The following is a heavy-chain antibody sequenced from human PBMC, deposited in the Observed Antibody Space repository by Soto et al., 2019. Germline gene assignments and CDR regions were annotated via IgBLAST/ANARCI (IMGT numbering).Heavy chain of an antibody. J-gene: IGHJ4*02. Sequence: SQILSLTWAVSGGYIRRGAHSWSWIRQPPGKGLEWIGYIYHSGSTYYNPSLKSRVTISVDRSKNQFSLKLSSVTAADTDVYYWVVGAKYYFDYWGQGTLVTVSS. CDR2: IYHSGST. D-gene: IGHD1-26*01. V-gene: IGHV4-30-2*01. CDR1: GGYIRRGAHS. CDR3: VVGAKYYFDY.